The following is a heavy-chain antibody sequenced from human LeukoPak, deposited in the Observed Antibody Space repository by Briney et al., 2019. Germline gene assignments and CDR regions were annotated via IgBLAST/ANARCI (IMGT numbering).Heavy chain of an antibody. J-gene: IGHJ4*02. CDR3: ARVRRRYYDSSGISYFDY. Sequence: KTSETLSLTCTVSGGSISSYYWSWIRQPPGKGLEWIGYIYYSGSTNYNPSLKSRVTISVDTSKNQFSLKLSSVTAADTAVYYCARVRRRYYDSSGISYFDYWGQGTLVTVSS. V-gene: IGHV4-59*01. CDR1: GGSISSYY. D-gene: IGHD3-22*01. CDR2: IYYSGST.